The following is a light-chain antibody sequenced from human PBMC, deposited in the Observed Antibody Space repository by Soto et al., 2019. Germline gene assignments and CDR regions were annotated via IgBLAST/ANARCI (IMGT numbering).Light chain of an antibody. Sequence: QSVLTQPPSVSGAPGQRVTISCTGSSSNIGPTYVVHWYQQLPGTAPKLLIYANTNRPSGVPDRFSGSKSGTSASLAITGVQEEDEADYYCQCSYSGLSGSVFGTGTKVTVL. J-gene: IGLJ1*01. CDR3: QCSYSGLSGSV. CDR2: ANT. CDR1: SSNIGPTYV. V-gene: IGLV1-40*01.